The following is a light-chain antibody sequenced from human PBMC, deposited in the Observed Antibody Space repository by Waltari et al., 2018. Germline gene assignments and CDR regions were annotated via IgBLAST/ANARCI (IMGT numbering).Light chain of an antibody. CDR1: SSDVGGYNY. J-gene: IGLJ2*01. CDR2: EIN. CDR3: SSYAGNNIVI. Sequence: QSALTQPPSASGSPGQSVTISCTGTSSDVGGYNYVSWYQQHPGKAPKLIIFEINKRPSGFPERFSGSKSGITASLTVSGLQAEDEADYYCSSYAGNNIVIFGGGTKLTVL. V-gene: IGLV2-8*01.